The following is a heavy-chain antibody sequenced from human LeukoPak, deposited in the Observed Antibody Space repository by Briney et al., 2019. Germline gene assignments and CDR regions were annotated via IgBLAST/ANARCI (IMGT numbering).Heavy chain of an antibody. J-gene: IGHJ4*02. V-gene: IGHV3-21*01. Sequence: GGSLSLSCVASGFTFSDDSMNWVRKPPGKGLEWVSSISSTSKYIYYADSVKGRFTISRDNAKNSLFLQMNNLRVDDSAVYYCAREYTAMAYDYWGQGNLVTVSS. CDR1: GFTFSDDS. CDR2: ISSTSKYI. D-gene: IGHD5-18*01. CDR3: AREYTAMAYDY.